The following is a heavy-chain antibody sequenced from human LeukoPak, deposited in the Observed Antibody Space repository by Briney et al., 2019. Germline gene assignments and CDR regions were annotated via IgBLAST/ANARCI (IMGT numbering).Heavy chain of an antibody. CDR1: GFTYSSYS. Sequence: GGSLRLSCAASGFTYSSYSMNWVRQAPGKGLEWVSYISSSSSTIYYADSVKGRFTISRDNAKNSLYLKTNSLRDEDTALYYCARDCSYYYDSSGYCGGDDYYGMDVWGQGTTVTVSS. CDR3: ARDCSYYYDSSGYCGGDDYYGMDV. D-gene: IGHD3-22*01. CDR2: ISSSSSTI. J-gene: IGHJ6*02. V-gene: IGHV3-48*02.